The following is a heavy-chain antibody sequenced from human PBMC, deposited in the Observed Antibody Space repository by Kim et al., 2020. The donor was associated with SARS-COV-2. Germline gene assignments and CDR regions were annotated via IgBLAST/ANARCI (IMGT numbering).Heavy chain of an antibody. CDR1: RFTFNNYW. J-gene: IGHJ6*02. V-gene: IGHV3-74*01. CDR3: ASGFFRDGFDG. Sequence: GGSLRLSCAVSRFTFNNYWINWVRHAPGKGLVWVSRISSDGSITNYADSVKGRFTMSRDNAENTLYLQMNSLRAEDTAVYYCASGFFRDGFDGWGQGTTVTVSS. D-gene: IGHD3-10*01. CDR2: ISSDGSIT.